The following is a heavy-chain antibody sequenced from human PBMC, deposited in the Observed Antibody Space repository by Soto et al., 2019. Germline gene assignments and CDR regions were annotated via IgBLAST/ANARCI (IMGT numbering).Heavy chain of an antibody. D-gene: IGHD3-9*01. V-gene: IGHV4-59*01. CDR3: ARDLSLTSQDNARHYFYY. J-gene: IGHJ4*02. Sequence: SETLSLTCTVSGGSISSYYWSWIRQPPGKGLEWIGYIYYSGSTNYNPSLKSRVTISVDTSKNQFSPKLSSVTAADTAVYYCARDLSLTSQDNARHYFYYRTQGPPVTVS. CDR2: IYYSGST. CDR1: GGSISSYY.